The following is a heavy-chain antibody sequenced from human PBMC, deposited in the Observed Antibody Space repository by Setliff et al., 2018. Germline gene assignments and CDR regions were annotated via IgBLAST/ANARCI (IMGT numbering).Heavy chain of an antibody. J-gene: IGHJ6*03. D-gene: IGHD6-25*01. Sequence: KTSETLSLTCTVSGVSISNSDYYWGWTRQPPGKGLEWIGSMHINGRSTFYNPSLNSRVTISLDTSKNQFSLKLSSVTAADTAVYYCARMSGFLYMDVWGKGTTVTVSS. CDR3: ARMSGFLYMDV. CDR1: GVSISNSDYY. V-gene: IGHV4-39*01. CDR2: MHINGRST.